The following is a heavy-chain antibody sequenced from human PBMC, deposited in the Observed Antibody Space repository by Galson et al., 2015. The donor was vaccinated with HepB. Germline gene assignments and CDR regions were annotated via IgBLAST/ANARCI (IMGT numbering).Heavy chain of an antibody. CDR3: AKTNWSDNGGFDY. J-gene: IGHJ4*02. CDR1: GFTFSSYW. V-gene: IGHV3-74*01. CDR2: INSDGSST. D-gene: IGHD1-1*01. Sequence: SLRLSCAASGFTFSSYWMHWVRQAPGKGLVWVSRINSDGSSTSYADSVKGRFTISRDNAKNTLYLQMNSLRAEDTAVYYCAKTNWSDNGGFDYWGQGTLVTVSS.